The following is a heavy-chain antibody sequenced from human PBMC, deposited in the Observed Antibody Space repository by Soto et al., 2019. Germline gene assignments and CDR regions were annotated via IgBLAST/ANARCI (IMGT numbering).Heavy chain of an antibody. Sequence: GGSLRLSCAASGFTFSDYYMSWIRQAPGKGLEWVSYISSSDSIIYYADSVKGRFTISRDNAENSLYLQMNSLRAEDTAVYYCARDLGYYDSSGYFDYWGQGTLVTV. CDR3: ARDLGYYDSSGYFDY. CDR1: GFTFSDYY. J-gene: IGHJ4*02. CDR2: ISSSDSII. V-gene: IGHV3-11*01. D-gene: IGHD3-22*01.